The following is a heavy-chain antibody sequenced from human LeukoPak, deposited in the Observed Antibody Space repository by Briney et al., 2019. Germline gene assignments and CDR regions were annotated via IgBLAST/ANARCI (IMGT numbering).Heavy chain of an antibody. CDR2: INSDGSST. Sequence: GGSLRLSCAASGFTFSSYWMHWVRQAPGKGLVWVSRINSDGSSTSYADSVKGRFTISRDNSKNTLYLQMNSLRAEDTAVYYCAKDLNSSGYLFDYWGQGTLVTVSS. CDR3: AKDLNSSGYLFDY. V-gene: IGHV3-74*01. D-gene: IGHD6-19*01. J-gene: IGHJ4*02. CDR1: GFTFSSYW.